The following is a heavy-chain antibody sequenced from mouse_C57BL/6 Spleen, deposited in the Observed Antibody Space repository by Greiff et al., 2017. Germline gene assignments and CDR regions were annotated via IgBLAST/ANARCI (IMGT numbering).Heavy chain of an antibody. CDR2: ISSGGSYT. Sequence: EVKLMESGGDLVKPGGSLKLSCAASGFTFSSYGMSWVRQTPDKRLEWVATISSGGSYTYYPDSVKGRFTISRDNAKNTLYLQLSSLKSEDTAMYYWARHIYYGNYFYYFDYWGQGTTLTGSS. D-gene: IGHD2-1*01. V-gene: IGHV5-6*01. CDR1: GFTFSSYG. CDR3: ARHIYYGNYFYYFDY. J-gene: IGHJ2*01.